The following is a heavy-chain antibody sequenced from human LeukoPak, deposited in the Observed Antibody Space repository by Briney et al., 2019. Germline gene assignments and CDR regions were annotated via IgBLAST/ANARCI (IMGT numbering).Heavy chain of an antibody. D-gene: IGHD6-13*01. J-gene: IGHJ4*02. V-gene: IGHV3-21*01. CDR1: GFTFSSYS. Sequence: GGSLRLSCAASGFTFSSYSRNWVRQAPGKGLEWVSSISSRSSYIYYADSVKGRFTIARDNAKNSLYLQMNSPTAEDTAVYSCARDPSGWYGYWRQXPLVTVSS. CDR2: ISSRSSYI. CDR3: ARDPSGWYGY.